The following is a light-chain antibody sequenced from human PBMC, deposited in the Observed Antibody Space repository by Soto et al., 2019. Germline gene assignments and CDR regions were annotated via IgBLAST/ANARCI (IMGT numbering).Light chain of an antibody. CDR1: QGISSY. Sequence: DIQLTQSPSFLSASVGDRVTITCRASQGISSYLAWYQQKPGKAPELLISGASTLQLGVPARFSGGGSGAEFTLTISSLQPEDFATYYCQQLDTYPLTFGGGTQVDIK. J-gene: IGKJ4*01. V-gene: IGKV1-9*01. CDR3: QQLDTYPLT. CDR2: GAS.